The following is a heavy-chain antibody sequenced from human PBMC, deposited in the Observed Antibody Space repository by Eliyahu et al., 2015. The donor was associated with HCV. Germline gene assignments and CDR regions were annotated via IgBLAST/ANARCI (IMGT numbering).Heavy chain of an antibody. D-gene: IGHD3-3*01. CDR1: GGSFSGYS. CDR2: INHSGST. J-gene: IGHJ6*04. V-gene: IGHV4-34*01. Sequence: QVQLQQWGAGLLKPSETLSLTSAVYGGSFSGYSLSWIRQPPGKGLEWIGEINHSGSTNYTPSLKSRVTISVDTSKNQFSLKLSSVTAADTAVYYCARLRDFWSGYYPPYYYYGMDVWGKGTTVTVSS. CDR3: ARLRDFWSGYYPPYYYYGMDV.